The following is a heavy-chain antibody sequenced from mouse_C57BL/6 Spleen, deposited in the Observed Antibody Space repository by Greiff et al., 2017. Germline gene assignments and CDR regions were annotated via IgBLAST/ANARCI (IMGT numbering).Heavy chain of an antibody. CDR1: GFSLTSYA. CDR2: IWTGGGT. V-gene: IGHV2-9-1*01. CDR3: ASLYGGYYPFAY. J-gene: IGHJ3*01. Sequence: QVQLKQSGPGLVAPSQSLSITCTVSGFSLTSYAISWVRQPPGKGLEWLGVIWTGGGTNYNSALKSRLSISKDNSKSQVFLKMNSLQPDDTARYYCASLYGGYYPFAYWGQGTLVTVSA. D-gene: IGHD2-3*01.